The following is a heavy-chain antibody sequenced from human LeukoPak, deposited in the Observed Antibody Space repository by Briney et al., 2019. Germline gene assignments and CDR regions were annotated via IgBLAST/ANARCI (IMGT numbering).Heavy chain of an antibody. V-gene: IGHV1-24*01. J-gene: IGHJ6*03. CDR1: GYTLTELS. CDR3: ATLCSGGSCFDRYYYYYMDV. CDR2: FDPEDGET. Sequence: ASVKVSCKVSGYTLTELSMHWVRLAPGKGLEWMGGFDPEDGETIYAQKVQGRVTMTEDTSTDTAYMERSSLRSEDTAVYYCATLCSGGSCFDRYYYYYMDVWGKGTTVTVSS. D-gene: IGHD2-15*01.